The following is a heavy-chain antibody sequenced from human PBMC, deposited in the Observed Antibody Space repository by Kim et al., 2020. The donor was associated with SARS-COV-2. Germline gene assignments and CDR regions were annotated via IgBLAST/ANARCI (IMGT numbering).Heavy chain of an antibody. J-gene: IGHJ6*02. CDR1: GYTFTSYY. D-gene: IGHD5-18*01. V-gene: IGHV1-2*02. Sequence: ASVKVSCKASGYTFTSYYMHWVRQAPGQGLEWMGWINPNSGGTNYAQKFQGRVTMTRDTSISTAYMELSRLRSDDTAVYYCARGGRGYTAMVGYYYYYGMDVWGQGTTVTVSS. CDR2: INPNSGGT. CDR3: ARGGRGYTAMVGYYYYYGMDV.